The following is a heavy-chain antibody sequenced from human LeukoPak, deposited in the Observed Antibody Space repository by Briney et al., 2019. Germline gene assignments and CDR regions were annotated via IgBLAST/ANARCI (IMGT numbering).Heavy chain of an antibody. V-gene: IGHV4-30-4*02. CDR2: IYYSGST. CDR3: ALAEMATIHVFDY. CDR1: GGSISSGDYY. Sequence: SETLSLTCTVSGGSISSGDYYWSWIRQPPGKGLEWIGYIYYSGSTYYNPSLKSRVTISVDTSKNQFSLKLSSVTAADTAVYYCALAEMATIHVFDYWGQGTLVTVSS. D-gene: IGHD5-24*01. J-gene: IGHJ4*02.